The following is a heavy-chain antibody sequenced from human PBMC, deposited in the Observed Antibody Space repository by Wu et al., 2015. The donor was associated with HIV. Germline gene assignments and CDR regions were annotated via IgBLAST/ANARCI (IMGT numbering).Heavy chain of an antibody. CDR3: ATDGDYISGSVY. J-gene: IGHJ4*02. CDR2: IIPISGTT. V-gene: IGHV1-69*13. CDR1: GNTLTSYA. Sequence: QVQLVQSGAEVKKPGSSVRVSCKVSGNTLTSYAISWVRQAPGQGLEWMGRIIPISGTTIYAQKFQGRVTITADETTNTAYMELSSLRSEDAAVYYCATDGDYISGSVYWGQGTLVTVSS. D-gene: IGHD6-19*01.